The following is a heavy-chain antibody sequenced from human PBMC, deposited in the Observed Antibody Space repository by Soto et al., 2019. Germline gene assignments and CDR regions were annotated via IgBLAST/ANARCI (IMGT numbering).Heavy chain of an antibody. CDR2: IGTLSDT. V-gene: IGHV3-13*01. J-gene: IGHJ5*02. CDR3: ARGRSFSYDSTPPPMFDP. D-gene: IGHD3-10*01. Sequence: PGWSLRLSCAGSGFTFSTFDIHWVRQAPGKGLEWVSGIGTLSDTFYAASVQGRFTISRQNAKNSVYLQMNSLRAGDTAFYYCARGRSFSYDSTPPPMFDPWGQGTLVTV. CDR1: GFTFSTFD.